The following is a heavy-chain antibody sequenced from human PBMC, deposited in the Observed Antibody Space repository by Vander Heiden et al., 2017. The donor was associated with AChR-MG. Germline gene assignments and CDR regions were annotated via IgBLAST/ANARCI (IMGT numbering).Heavy chain of an antibody. D-gene: IGHD6-19*01. CDR3: ARGRDQWLVDF. CDR1: GFTLRTYG. V-gene: IGHV3-33*01. J-gene: IGHJ4*02. Sequence: QVQLVESGGGVVQPGRSLRLPCAASGFTLRTYGTHWVRQAPGKGLEWVGLISYDEVEYYADSVKGRFSISRDESMSTLYLQMYSLRVEDTAVYYCARGRDQWLVDFWGQGTLVTVS. CDR2: ISYDEVE.